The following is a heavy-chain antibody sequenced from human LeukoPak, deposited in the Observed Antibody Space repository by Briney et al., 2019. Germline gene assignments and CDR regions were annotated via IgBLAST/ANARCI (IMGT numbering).Heavy chain of an antibody. CDR1: GGTFSSYA. J-gene: IGHJ4*02. CDR3: ANAAGYSSGWYLGGYFDY. Sequence: ASVKVSCKASGGTFSSYAISWVRQAPGQGLEWMERIIPILGIANYAQKFQGRVTITADKSTSTAYMELSSLRSEDTAVYYCANAAGYSSGWYLGGYFDYWGQGTLVTVSS. CDR2: IIPILGIA. V-gene: IGHV1-69*04. D-gene: IGHD6-19*01.